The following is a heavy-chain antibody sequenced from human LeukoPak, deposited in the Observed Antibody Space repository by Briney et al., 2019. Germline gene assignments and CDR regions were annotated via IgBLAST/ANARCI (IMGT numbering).Heavy chain of an antibody. V-gene: IGHV3-23*01. CDR3: AKDGFDYYDSSGYYYFNY. CDR1: GFTFSNHA. D-gene: IGHD3-22*01. CDR2: ISGGGVAI. J-gene: IGHJ4*02. Sequence: GGSLRLSCAASGFTFSNHAMSWVRQAPGKGLQWVSAISGGGVAIYYADSVKGRFTISRDDSKNTLYLQMNSLRAEDTAVYYCAKDGFDYYDSSGYYYFNYWGQGTLVTVSS.